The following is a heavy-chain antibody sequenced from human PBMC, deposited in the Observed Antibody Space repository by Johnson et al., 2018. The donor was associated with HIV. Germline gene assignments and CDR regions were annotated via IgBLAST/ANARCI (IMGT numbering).Heavy chain of an antibody. Sequence: VQLVETGGGLIQPGGSLRLSCAASGFTVSSNYMSWVRQAPGKGLEWVSIIYSGGSTYYADSVKGRFTISRDNSKNTLYLQMNSLRAEDTAVYYCARGMVVARPAGAFDVWGPGTMVTVSS. D-gene: IGHD2-15*01. CDR1: GFTVSSNY. J-gene: IGHJ3*01. CDR3: ARGMVVARPAGAFDV. CDR2: IYSGGST. V-gene: IGHV3-53*02.